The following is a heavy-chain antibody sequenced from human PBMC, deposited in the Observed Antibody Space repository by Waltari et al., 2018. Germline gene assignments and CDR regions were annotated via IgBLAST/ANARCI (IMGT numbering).Heavy chain of an antibody. Sequence: QLQLQESGPGLVKPSETLSLTCTVSGVSINSGTYNWGWIRQPPGKGLEWIGSIYYSGTTYYNPAPGGRVTTSVETAKGQLALKLGAGGAADTAGDYWAGKIGADFASWGQGTLVTVSS. J-gene: IGHJ5*01. V-gene: IGHV4-39*01. CDR2: IYYSGTT. CDR3: AGKIGADFAS. D-gene: IGHD3-3*01. CDR1: GVSINSGTYN.